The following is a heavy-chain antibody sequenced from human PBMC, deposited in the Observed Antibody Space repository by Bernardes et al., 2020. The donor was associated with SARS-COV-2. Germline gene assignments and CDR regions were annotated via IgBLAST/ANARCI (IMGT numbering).Heavy chain of an antibody. CDR2: ISGSGNTT. J-gene: IGHJ5*02. D-gene: IGHD3-3*01. CDR1: GFTFTKYD. CDR3: AKDDDWPLVGAPGFDP. Sequence: GGSLRLSCAASGFTFTKYDMSWVRQAPGKGLEWVSGISGSGNTTYYADSVKGRFTISRDNSKNTLFLQMNSLRAEDTAVYYCAKDDDWPLVGAPGFDPWGQGTLVTVCS. V-gene: IGHV3-23*01.